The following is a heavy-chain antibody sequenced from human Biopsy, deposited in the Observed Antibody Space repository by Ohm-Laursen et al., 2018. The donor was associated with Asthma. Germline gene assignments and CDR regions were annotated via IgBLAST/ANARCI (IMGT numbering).Heavy chain of an antibody. CDR1: GFTFSTYG. CDR3: ASYEVVTSILPLGV. D-gene: IGHD2-21*02. Sequence: SLRLSCAASGFTFSTYGMHWVRQAPGKGLEWVAVISYDGSNKYYADSVKGRFTISRDNSKNTLYLQMNSLRAEDTAVYYCASYEVVTSILPLGVWGQGTTVTVSS. J-gene: IGHJ6*02. CDR2: ISYDGSNK. V-gene: IGHV3-30*03.